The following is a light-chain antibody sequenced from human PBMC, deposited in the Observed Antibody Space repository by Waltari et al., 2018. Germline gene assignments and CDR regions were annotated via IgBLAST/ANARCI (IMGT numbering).Light chain of an antibody. J-gene: IGKJ1*01. CDR3: QQYYSYPRT. CDR2: AAS. Sequence: AIRMTQSPSSFSASTGDRVTITCRASQVISSYLAWYQQKPGKAPKLLIYAASTLQSGVPSRFSGSGSGTDFTLTISCLQSEDFATYYCQQYYSYPRTFGQGTKVEIK. CDR1: QVISSY. V-gene: IGKV1-8*01.